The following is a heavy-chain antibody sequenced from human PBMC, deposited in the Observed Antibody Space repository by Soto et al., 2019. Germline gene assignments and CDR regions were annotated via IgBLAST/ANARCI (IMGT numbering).Heavy chain of an antibody. J-gene: IGHJ6*03. CDR1: GGTFSSYT. CDR2: IIPILGIA. Sequence: ASVKVSCKASGGTFSSYTISWVRQAPGQGLEWMGRIIPILGIANYAQKFQGRVTITADKSTSTAYMELSSLRSEDTAVYYCARASVRGYYYYYMDVWGKGTTVTVSS. D-gene: IGHD6-6*01. CDR3: ARASVRGYYYYYMDV. V-gene: IGHV1-69*02.